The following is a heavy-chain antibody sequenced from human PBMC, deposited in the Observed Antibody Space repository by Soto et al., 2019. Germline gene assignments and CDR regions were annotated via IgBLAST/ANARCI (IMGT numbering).Heavy chain of an antibody. CDR1: GYTFTSYG. Sequence: GASVKVSCKASGYTFTSYGISWVRQAPGQGLEWMGWISAYNGNTNYAQKLQGRVTMTTDTSTSTAYMELRSLRSDDTAVYYCARAETSYYYDSSGYAWIDYWGQGTLVTVSS. V-gene: IGHV1-18*01. J-gene: IGHJ4*02. D-gene: IGHD3-22*01. CDR2: ISAYNGNT. CDR3: ARAETSYYYDSSGYAWIDY.